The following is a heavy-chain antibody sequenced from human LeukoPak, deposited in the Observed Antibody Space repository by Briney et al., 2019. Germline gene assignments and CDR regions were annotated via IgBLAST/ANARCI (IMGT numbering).Heavy chain of an antibody. CDR2: ISSSGSTI. V-gene: IGHV3-48*03. CDR3: AKVIAVAGYY. CDR1: GFTFSSYE. Sequence: GGSLRLSCAASGFTFSSYEMNWVRQAPGKGLEWVSYISSSGSTIYYADSVKGRFTISRDNSKNTLYLQMNSLRAEDTAIYYCAKVIAVAGYYWGQGTLVTVSS. J-gene: IGHJ4*02. D-gene: IGHD6-19*01.